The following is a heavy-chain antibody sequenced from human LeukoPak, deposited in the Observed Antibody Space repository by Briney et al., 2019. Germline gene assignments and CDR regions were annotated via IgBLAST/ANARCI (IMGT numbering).Heavy chain of an antibody. CDR3: ARAVTSSSSWYKWVNSFDP. J-gene: IGHJ5*02. V-gene: IGHV4-39*07. CDR2: VYYSGNT. D-gene: IGHD6-13*01. CDR1: GGSISSSNYY. Sequence: SETLSLTCTVSGGSISSSNYYWGWIRQPPGKGLECIGSVYYSGNTYYNPSLKSRVTISVDTSKNQFSLKLRSVTAADTAVYYCARAVTSSSSWYKWVNSFDPWGQGNLVTVSS.